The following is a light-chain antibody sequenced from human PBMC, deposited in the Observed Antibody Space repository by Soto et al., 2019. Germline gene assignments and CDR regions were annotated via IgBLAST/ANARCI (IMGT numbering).Light chain of an antibody. CDR3: QQSYSTPYT. J-gene: IGKJ2*01. CDR2: AAA. V-gene: IGKV1-39*01. CDR1: QSINSY. Sequence: DIPMTQSPSSLSASVGDRVTITCRASQSINSYLNWYQQKPGKAPKHLIYAAASLQSGVPSTFSGSGSGTDFTLTITSLQPEDFATYYCQQSYSTPYTFGQGTKLEIK.